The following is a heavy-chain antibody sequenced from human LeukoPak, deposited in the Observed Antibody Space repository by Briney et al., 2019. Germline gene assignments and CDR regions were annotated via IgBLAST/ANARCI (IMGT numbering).Heavy chain of an antibody. V-gene: IGHV3-66*01. CDR3: ARDSKKSGSYTDY. CDR2: IYSGGST. J-gene: IGHJ4*02. Sequence: GGSLRLSCAASGFTVSSNYMSWVRQAPGKGLEWVSVIYSGGSTYYADSVKGRFTISRDNSKNTLYLQTNSLRAEDTAVYYCARDSKKSGSYTDYWGQGTLVTVSS. CDR1: GFTVSSNY. D-gene: IGHD1-26*01.